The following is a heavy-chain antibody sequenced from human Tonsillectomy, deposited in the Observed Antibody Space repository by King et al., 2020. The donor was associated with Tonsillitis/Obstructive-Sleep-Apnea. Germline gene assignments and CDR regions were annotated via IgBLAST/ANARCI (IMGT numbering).Heavy chain of an antibody. CDR3: ARDQSTITEYRTFYHYYYYMDV. D-gene: IGHD4-11*01. V-gene: IGHV1-3*01. CDR1: GYTFTRYA. J-gene: IGHJ6*03. Sequence: QLVQSGAEVKKPGASVKVSCKASGYTFTRYAMHWVRQAPGQRLEWMGWINAGTGNTKYSQKFQGRVTITRDTSASTAYLQLSSLRSEDTAVYYCARDQSTITEYRTFYHYYYYMDVWGKGTTVTVSS. CDR2: INAGTGNT.